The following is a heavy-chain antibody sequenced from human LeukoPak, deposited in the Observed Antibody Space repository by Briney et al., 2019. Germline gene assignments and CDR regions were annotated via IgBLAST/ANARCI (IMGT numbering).Heavy chain of an antibody. J-gene: IGHJ4*02. V-gene: IGHV3-21*01. D-gene: IGHD5-18*01. CDR3: ARDLGPVDTAMR. CDR2: ITSSSSYI. Sequence: GGSLRLSCAASGFTFSSYGMSWVRQAPGKGLEWVSSITSSSSYIYYADSVKGRFTISRDNAKNSLYLQMNSLRAEDTAVYYCARDLGPVDTAMRWGQGTLVTVSS. CDR1: GFTFSSYG.